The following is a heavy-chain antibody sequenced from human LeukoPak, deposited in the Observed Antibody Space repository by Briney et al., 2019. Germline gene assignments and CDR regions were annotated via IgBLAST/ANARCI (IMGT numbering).Heavy chain of an antibody. D-gene: IGHD1-1*01. Sequence: SETLSLTCAVYGGSFSGYYWSWIRQPPGKGLEWIGEINHSGSTNYNPSLKSRVTISVDTSKNQFSLKLSSVTAADTAVYYCARSQLGLFRDDAFDIWGQGTMVTVSS. CDR3: ARSQLGLFRDDAFDI. V-gene: IGHV4-34*01. J-gene: IGHJ3*02. CDR2: INHSGST. CDR1: GGSFSGYY.